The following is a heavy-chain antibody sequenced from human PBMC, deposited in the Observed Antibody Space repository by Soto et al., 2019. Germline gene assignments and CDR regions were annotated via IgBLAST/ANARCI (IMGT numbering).Heavy chain of an antibody. CDR3: AKAPDSTVLVPAI. Sequence: RLSCATSGFTFSTYGMSWVRQAPGKGLEWVSLISGSGGSTFYADSVKGRFTISRDNSKNTLYLQMNSLRAEDTALYYCAKAPDSTVLVPAIWGQGTVVTVSS. V-gene: IGHV3-23*01. J-gene: IGHJ3*02. CDR2: ISGSGGST. D-gene: IGHD2-2*01. CDR1: GFTFSTYG.